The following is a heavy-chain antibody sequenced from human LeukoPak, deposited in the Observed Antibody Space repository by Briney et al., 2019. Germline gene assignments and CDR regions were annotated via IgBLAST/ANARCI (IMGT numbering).Heavy chain of an antibody. CDR2: ISGSGGTT. CDR1: GFTFSSYA. V-gene: IGHV3-23*01. Sequence: PGGSLRLSCAASGFTFSSYAMSWVRQAPGKGLEWVSAISGSGGTTYYADSVKGRFTISRDNSKNTLYLQMNGLRAEDTAVYYCAKDPMPKAVWWYFDLWGRGTLVTVSS. D-gene: IGHD3-16*01. CDR3: AKDPMPKAVWWYFDL. J-gene: IGHJ2*01.